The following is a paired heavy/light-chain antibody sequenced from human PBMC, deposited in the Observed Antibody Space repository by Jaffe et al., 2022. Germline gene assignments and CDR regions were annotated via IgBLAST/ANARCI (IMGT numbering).Heavy chain of an antibody. D-gene: IGHD5-18*01. Sequence: EVQLVESGGGLVKPGGSLRLSCAASGFTFSNAWMSWVRQAPGKGLEWVGRIKSKTDGGTTDYAAPVKGRFTISRDDSKNTLYLQMNSLKTEDTAVYYCTTDPVDTAMVYYYYYYMDVWGKGTTVTVSS. J-gene: IGHJ6*03. V-gene: IGHV3-15*01. CDR1: GFTFSNAW. CDR3: TTDPVDTAMVYYYYYYMDV. CDR2: IKSKTDGGTT.
Light chain of an antibody. CDR3: QQYNSYPFT. V-gene: IGKV1-16*02. CDR2: AAS. J-gene: IGKJ4*01. CDR1: QGISNY. Sequence: DIQMTQSPSSLSASVGDRVTITCRASQGISNYLAWFQQKPGKAPKSLIYAASSLQSGVPSKFSGSGSGTDFTLTISSLQPEDFATYYCQQYNSYPFTFGGGTKVEIK.